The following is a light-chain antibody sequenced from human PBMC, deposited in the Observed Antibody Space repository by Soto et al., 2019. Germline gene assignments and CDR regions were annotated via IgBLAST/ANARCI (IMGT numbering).Light chain of an antibody. V-gene: IGKV3-20*01. CDR1: QSVSSSH. J-gene: IGKJ1*01. CDR3: QQYCSSLWK. CDR2: GAS. Sequence: EIVLTQSPGTLSLSPGERATLSCRVSQSVSSSHLAWYQQKPGQAPRLLIDGASSRATGIPDRFSGSGSGTDFNPTNSRLETEDCAVYYCQQYCSSLWKFGKGTKVEVK.